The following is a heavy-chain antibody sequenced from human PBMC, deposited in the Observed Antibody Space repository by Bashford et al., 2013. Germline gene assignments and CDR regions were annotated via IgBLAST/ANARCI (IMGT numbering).Heavy chain of an antibody. J-gene: IGHJ6*02. CDR3: ARDPAAAPLGPYYYYGMDV. CDR2: IYTSGST. Sequence: SETLSLTCTVSGGSISSYYWSWIRQPAGKGLEWIGRIYTSGSTNYNPSLKSRVTMSVDTSKNQFSLKLSSVTAADTAVYYCARDPAAAPLGPYYYYGMDVWGQGTTVTVSS. D-gene: IGHD6-13*01. V-gene: IGHV4-4*07. CDR1: GGSISSYY.